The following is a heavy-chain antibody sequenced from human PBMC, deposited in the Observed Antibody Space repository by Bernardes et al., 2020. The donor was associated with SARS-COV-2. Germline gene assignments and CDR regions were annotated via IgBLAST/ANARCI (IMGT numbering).Heavy chain of an antibody. V-gene: IGHV4-39*01. CDR2: IYSSGSS. CDR1: GGSISSSNYY. D-gene: IGHD2-21*02. CDR3: AGSSCGIDCYIGGLRSWDYGMDV. Sequence: SETLSLTRTVSGGSISSSNYYWGWIRQPPGKGLEWIGSIYSSGSSYYNPSVQSRVRASVDTSKNQFSLRLSFVTAADTAVYYCAGSSCGIDCYIGGLRSWDYGMDVWGQGTTVTVSS. J-gene: IGHJ6*02.